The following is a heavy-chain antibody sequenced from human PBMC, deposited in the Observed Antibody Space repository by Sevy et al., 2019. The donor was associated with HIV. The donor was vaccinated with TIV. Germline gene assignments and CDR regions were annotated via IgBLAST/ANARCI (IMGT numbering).Heavy chain of an antibody. Sequence: GGSLRLSCTASGFTFGDYALSWFRQAPGKGLEWVGIIRRNSYGGTAEYAASVKGRFTISRDDSKSLAFLQMNSLKTEDTAVYFCTRDLSGRYFYYYLDVWDKGTTVTVSS. CDR1: GFTFGDYA. CDR2: IRRNSYGGTA. D-gene: IGHD6-25*01. J-gene: IGHJ6*03. V-gene: IGHV3-49*03. CDR3: TRDLSGRYFYYYLDV.